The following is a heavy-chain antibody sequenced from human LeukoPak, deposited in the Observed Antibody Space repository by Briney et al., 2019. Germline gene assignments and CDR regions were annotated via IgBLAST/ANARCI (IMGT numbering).Heavy chain of an antibody. CDR3: VRSDYGDYKYFQH. CDR2: ISANGAST. CDR1: GFAFTSSA. J-gene: IGHJ1*01. V-gene: IGHV3-23*01. D-gene: IGHD4-17*01. Sequence: GGSLRLSCAVSGFAFTSSAMSWVRQAPGKGLEWVSGISANGASTYDADFVKGRFTISRDNSKNTLYLQMDSLRAEDTAVYYCVRSDYGDYKYFQHWGQGTLVTVSS.